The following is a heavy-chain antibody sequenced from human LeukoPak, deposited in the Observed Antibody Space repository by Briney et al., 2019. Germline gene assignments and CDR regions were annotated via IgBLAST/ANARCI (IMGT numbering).Heavy chain of an antibody. V-gene: IGHV3-23*01. CDR2: ISGSGGST. J-gene: IGHJ4*02. CDR1: GFTFSSYA. D-gene: IGHD2-15*01. Sequence: PGGSLRLSCAASGFTFSSYAMSWVRQAPGKGLEWVSAISGSGGSTYYADSVKGRFTISRDNAKNSLYLQMNSLRAEDTAVYYCARVSLGYCSGGSCYNLDYWGQGTLVTVSS. CDR3: ARVSLGYCSGGSCYNLDY.